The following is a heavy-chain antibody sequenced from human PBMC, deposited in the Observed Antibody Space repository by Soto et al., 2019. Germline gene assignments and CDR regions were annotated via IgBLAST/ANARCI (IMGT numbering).Heavy chain of an antibody. V-gene: IGHV3-23*01. J-gene: IGHJ3*01. CDR2: INGGGGNT. CDR1: GFTFNIYA. CDR3: AKDRRVATLDCFDV. Sequence: EVQLLESGGGLVQPGGSLRLSCAASGFTFNIYAMNWVRQAPGKGLEWVSTINGGGGNTYYADSVKGRFTISRDNTKSKLFLQVNSLRAEDTAVYYCAKDRRVATLDCFDVWGLGTMVTVSS. D-gene: IGHD5-12*01.